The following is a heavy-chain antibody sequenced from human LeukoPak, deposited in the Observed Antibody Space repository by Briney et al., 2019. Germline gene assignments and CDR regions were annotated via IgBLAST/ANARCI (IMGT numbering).Heavy chain of an antibody. V-gene: IGHV1-69*04. CDR2: IIPILGIA. CDR3: ARSRRLYDILTGYYFDY. D-gene: IGHD3-9*01. Sequence: GASVKVSCKASGGTFSSYAISWVRQAPGQGLEWMGRIIPILGIANYAQKFQGRVTITADKSTSTAYMELSSLRSEDTAVYYCARSRRLYDILTGYYFDYWGQGTLVTVSS. J-gene: IGHJ4*02. CDR1: GGTFSSYA.